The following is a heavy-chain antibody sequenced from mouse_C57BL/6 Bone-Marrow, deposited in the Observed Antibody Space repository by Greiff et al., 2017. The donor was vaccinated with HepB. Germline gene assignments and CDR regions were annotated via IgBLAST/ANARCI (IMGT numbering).Heavy chain of an antibody. V-gene: IGHV1-61*01. CDR2: IYPSDSET. Sequence: QVQLQQSGAELVRPGSSVKLSCKASGYTFTSYWMDWVKQRPGQGLEWIGNIYPSDSETHYNQKFKDKATLTVDKSSSTAYMQLSSLTSEDSAVYYCARLRRRAMDYWGQGTSVTVSS. CDR1: GYTFTSYW. J-gene: IGHJ4*01. D-gene: IGHD2-12*01. CDR3: ARLRRRAMDY.